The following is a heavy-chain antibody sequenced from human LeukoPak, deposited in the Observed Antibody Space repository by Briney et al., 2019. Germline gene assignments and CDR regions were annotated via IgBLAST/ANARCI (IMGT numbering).Heavy chain of an antibody. CDR2: ISSSSSYI. J-gene: IGHJ3*01. D-gene: IGHD3-10*01. CDR3: AVHSITMVRGTPHPG. V-gene: IGHV3-21*01. Sequence: GGSLRLSCAASGFTFSSYSMNWVRQAPGKGLEWVSSISSSSSYIYYADSVKGRFTISRDNAKNSLYLQMNSLRAEDTAVYYCAVHSITMVRGTPHPGWGQGTMVTVSS. CDR1: GFTFSSYS.